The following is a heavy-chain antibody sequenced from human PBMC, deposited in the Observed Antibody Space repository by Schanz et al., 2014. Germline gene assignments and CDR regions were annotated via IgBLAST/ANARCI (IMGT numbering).Heavy chain of an antibody. CDR3: ARATTIITGGAIDV. D-gene: IGHD3-9*01. V-gene: IGHV1-18*01. J-gene: IGHJ3*01. Sequence: QVQLVQSGAEVKKPGASVRVSCKASGYSFTTYGLNWVRQAPGQGPEWMGWISAFDDKTDYAQNFQGRLIMTTDTSTTTVYMELRGLRSDDTAVYYCARATTIITGGAIDVWGQGTMVAASS. CDR2: ISAFDDKT. CDR1: GYSFTTYG.